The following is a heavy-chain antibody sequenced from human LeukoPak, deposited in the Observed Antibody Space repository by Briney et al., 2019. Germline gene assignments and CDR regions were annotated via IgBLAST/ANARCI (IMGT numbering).Heavy chain of an antibody. CDR3: ATGLVGGEVLGSYFDY. CDR1: GGTFSSYA. CDR2: IIPIFGTA. V-gene: IGHV1-69*13. D-gene: IGHD1-26*01. Sequence: SVKVSCKASGGTFSSYAISWVRQAPGQGLEWMGGIIPIFGTANYAQKFQGRVTITADESTSTACMELSSLRSEDTAVYYCATGLVGGEVLGSYFDYWGQGTLVTVSS. J-gene: IGHJ4*02.